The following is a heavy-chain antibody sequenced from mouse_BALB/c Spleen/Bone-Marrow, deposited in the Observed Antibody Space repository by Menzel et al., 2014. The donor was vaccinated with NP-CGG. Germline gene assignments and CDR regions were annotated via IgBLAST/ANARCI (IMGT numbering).Heavy chain of an antibody. CDR3: AREVLRDYFDY. D-gene: IGHD1-1*01. Sequence: EVHLVESGGGLVKPGGSLKLSCAASGFAFSSYDMSWVRQTPEKRLEWVAYISSGGGSTYYPDSVKGRFTISRDNAKNTLYRQMGSLKSEDTAMYYCAREVLRDYFDYWGQGSTLTVSS. CDR2: ISSGGGST. J-gene: IGHJ2*01. V-gene: IGHV5-12-1*01. CDR1: GFAFSSYD.